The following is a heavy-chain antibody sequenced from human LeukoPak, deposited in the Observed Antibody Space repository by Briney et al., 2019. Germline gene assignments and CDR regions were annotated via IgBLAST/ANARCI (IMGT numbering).Heavy chain of an antibody. CDR1: GYSFTSHW. CDR3: ARYCSSVWCYGGDSFDY. D-gene: IGHD2-2*01. CDR2: IYPGGSDT. V-gene: IGHV5-51*01. J-gene: IGHJ4*02. Sequence: GESLKISCKGSGYSFTSHWIGWVRQMPGKGLEWMGIIYPGGSDTRYSPSFEGQVTISADKSISIVYLQWSSLKASDTAIYYCARYCSSVWCYGGDSFDYWGQGTLVTVSS.